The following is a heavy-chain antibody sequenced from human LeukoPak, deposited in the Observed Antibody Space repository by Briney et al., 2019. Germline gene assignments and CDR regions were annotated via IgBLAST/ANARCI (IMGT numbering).Heavy chain of an antibody. CDR3: ARGYDFWSGYSPFPYFDY. D-gene: IGHD3-3*01. CDR1: GYTFTSYG. V-gene: IGHV1-18*01. Sequence: ASVKVSCKASGYTFTSYGISWVRQAPGQGLDWMGCSSAYNGNTNYAQKLQGRVTMTTDTSTSTAYMELRSLRSDDTAVYYCARGYDFWSGYSPFPYFDYWGQGTLVTVSS. J-gene: IGHJ4*02. CDR2: SSAYNGNT.